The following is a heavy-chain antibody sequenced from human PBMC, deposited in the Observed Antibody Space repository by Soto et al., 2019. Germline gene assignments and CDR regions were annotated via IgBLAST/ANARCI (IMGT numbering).Heavy chain of an antibody. J-gene: IGHJ5*02. Sequence: QVQLQESGPGLVKPSETLSLTCTVSGGSISSYYWSWIRQPPGKGLEWIGYIYYSGSTNYNPSLTSRVTISVDTSKTQFSLKLSSVPAADTAVYYCARGGYYGSGSYGLNWFDPWGQGTLVTVSS. CDR3: ARGGYYGSGSYGLNWFDP. V-gene: IGHV4-59*01. D-gene: IGHD3-10*01. CDR1: GGSISSYY. CDR2: IYYSGST.